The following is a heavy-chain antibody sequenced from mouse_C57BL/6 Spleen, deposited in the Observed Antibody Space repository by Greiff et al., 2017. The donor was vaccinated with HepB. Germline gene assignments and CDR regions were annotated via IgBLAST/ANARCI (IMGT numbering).Heavy chain of an antibody. CDR3: ARDWVTTVVANYFDY. CDR2: INPYNGDT. D-gene: IGHD1-1*01. Sequence: VQLQQSGPELVKPGDSVKISCKASGYSFTGYFMNWVMQSHGKSLEWIGRINPYNGDTFYNQKFKGKATLTVDKSSSTAHMELRSLTSEDSAVYYCARDWVTTVVANYFDYWGQGTTLTVSS. V-gene: IGHV1-20*01. CDR1: GYSFTGYF. J-gene: IGHJ2*01.